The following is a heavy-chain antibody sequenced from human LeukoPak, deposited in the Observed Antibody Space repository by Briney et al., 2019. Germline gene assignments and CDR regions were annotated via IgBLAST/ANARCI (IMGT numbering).Heavy chain of an antibody. Sequence: ASVKVSCKASGYTFTGYYIHWVRQAPGQGLEWMGLINPNSGCTNYAQELQGRVDMTRDTSITTAYMELSRLRSDDTAGYYCARGTSSSWAPTPYFFHYWGEGTLVTVSS. J-gene: IGHJ4*02. V-gene: IGHV1-2*02. CDR2: INPNSGCT. D-gene: IGHD6-13*01. CDR1: GYTFTGYY. CDR3: ARGTSSSWAPTPYFFHY.